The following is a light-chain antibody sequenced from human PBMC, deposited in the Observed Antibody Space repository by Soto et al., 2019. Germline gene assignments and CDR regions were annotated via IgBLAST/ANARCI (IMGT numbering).Light chain of an antibody. Sequence: QSVLTQPASVSGSPGQTITISCTGTSSDVGGYAYVSWYQQYPGKVPKLVISEVSTRPSGVSHRFSGSRSGNTASLTISGLQAEDEADYHCSSYTSRTTPVFGGGTKLTVL. CDR2: EVS. CDR3: SSYTSRTTPV. J-gene: IGLJ2*01. V-gene: IGLV2-14*01. CDR1: SSDVGGYAY.